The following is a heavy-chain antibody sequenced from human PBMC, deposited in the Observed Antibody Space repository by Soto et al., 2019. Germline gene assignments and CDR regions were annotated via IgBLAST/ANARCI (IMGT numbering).Heavy chain of an antibody. CDR1: GYTFTGYY. J-gene: IGHJ4*02. Sequence: ASVKVSCKASGYTFTGYYMHWVRQAPGQGLEWMGWINPNSGSTYYADSVKGRFTISRDNSKNTLYLQMNSLRAEDTAVYYCAKEPGIRPLDYWGQGTLVTVSS. CDR2: INPNSGST. CDR3: AKEPGIRPLDY. V-gene: IGHV1-2*02.